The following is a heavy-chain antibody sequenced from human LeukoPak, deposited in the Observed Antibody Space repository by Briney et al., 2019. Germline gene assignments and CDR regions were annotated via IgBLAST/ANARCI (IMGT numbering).Heavy chain of an antibody. V-gene: IGHV3-33*01. CDR1: GFTFSSYG. CDR2: IWYDGSNK. J-gene: IGHJ6*02. D-gene: IGHD6-6*01. CDR3: ARVSFSIAGWYYGMDV. Sequence: GRSLRLSCAASGFTFSSYGVHWVRQAPGKGLEWVAVIWYDGSNKYYADSVKGRFTISRDNSKNTLYLQMNSLRAEDTAVYYCARVSFSIAGWYYGMDVWGQGTTVTVSS.